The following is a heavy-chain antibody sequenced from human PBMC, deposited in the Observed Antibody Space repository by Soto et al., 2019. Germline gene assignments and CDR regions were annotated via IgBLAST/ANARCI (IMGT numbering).Heavy chain of an antibody. J-gene: IGHJ4*02. V-gene: IGHV1-69*01. CDR2: IIPIFGTA. Sequence: SVKVSCKASGGTFSSYAISWVRQAPGQGLEWMGGIIPIFGTANYAQKFQGRVTITADESTSTAYMELSSLRSEDTAVYYCARDRSIAVAGTFFDYWGQGTLVTVSS. CDR3: ARDRSIAVAGTFFDY. D-gene: IGHD6-19*01. CDR1: GGTFSSYA.